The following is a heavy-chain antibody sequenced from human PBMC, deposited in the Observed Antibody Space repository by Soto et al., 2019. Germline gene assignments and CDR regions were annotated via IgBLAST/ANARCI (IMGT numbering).Heavy chain of an antibody. CDR2: ISSSGSTI. D-gene: IGHD5-12*01. V-gene: IGHV3-11*01. CDR1: GFTFSDYY. Sequence: GGSLRLSCAASGFTFSDYYMSWIRQAPGKGLEWVSYISSSGSTIYYADSVKGRFTISRDNAKNSLYLQMNSLRAEDTAVYYCAREVQWLRTRHKAFDIWGQGTMVTVSS. CDR3: AREVQWLRTRHKAFDI. J-gene: IGHJ3*02.